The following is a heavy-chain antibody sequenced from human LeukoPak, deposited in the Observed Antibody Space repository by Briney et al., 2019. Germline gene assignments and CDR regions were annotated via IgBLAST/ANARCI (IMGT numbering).Heavy chain of an antibody. J-gene: IGHJ4*02. Sequence: ASVKVSCKASGFTFTSYDINWVGQATGQGGEGRGWMNTNSGKRGYAQKFQGRVTMTRNTSITTAYMQLSSLRSEDTAVYYCARTFSCSVASSYSPFASWAQGPLSTVS. CDR3: ARTFSCSVASSYSPFAS. CDR2: MNTNSGKR. CDR1: GFTFTSYD. V-gene: IGHV1-8*01. D-gene: IGHD2-15*01.